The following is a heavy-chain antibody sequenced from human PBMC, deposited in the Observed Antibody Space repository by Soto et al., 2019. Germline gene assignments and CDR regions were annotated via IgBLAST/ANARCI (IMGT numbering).Heavy chain of an antibody. V-gene: IGHV3-30*19. CDR3: AREYCSGGSCYLMYYYYGMDV. J-gene: IGHJ6*02. CDR2: ISYDGSNK. Sequence: VQLVESGGGLVQPGGSLRLFCAGSGFTFSSYDMHWVRQATGKGLEWVAVISYDGSNKYYADSVKGRFTISRDNSKNTLYLQMNSLRAEDTAVYYCAREYCSGGSCYLMYYYYGMDVWGQGTTVTVSS. CDR1: GFTFSSYD. D-gene: IGHD2-15*01.